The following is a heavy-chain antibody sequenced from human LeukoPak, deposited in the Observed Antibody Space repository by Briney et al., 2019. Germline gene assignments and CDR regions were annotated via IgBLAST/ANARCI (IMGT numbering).Heavy chain of an antibody. CDR2: IYYSGST. V-gene: IGHV4-59*08. D-gene: IGHD6-13*01. Sequence: SETLSLTCAVYGGSFSGYYWSWIRQPPGKGLEWIGYIYYSGSTNYNPSLKSRVTISVDTSKNQFSLKLSSVTAADTAVYYCARLGSSSWTNNWYFDLWGRGTLVTVSS. CDR3: ARLGSSSWTNNWYFDL. CDR1: GGSFSGYY. J-gene: IGHJ2*01.